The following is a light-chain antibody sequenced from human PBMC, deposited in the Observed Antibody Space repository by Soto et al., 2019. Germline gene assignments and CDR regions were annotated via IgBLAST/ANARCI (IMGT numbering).Light chain of an antibody. CDR1: QAISNY. V-gene: IGKV1-27*01. J-gene: IGKJ4*01. CDR3: QNYKNAPPLT. Sequence: DIQMTQSPSSLSASIGDRVTITCRASQAISNYLAWFQQRPGGVPKLLIYAASTLRSGVPSRFSGSGSGTDFNLTISSLQPDDVATYYWQNYKNAPPLTFGGGTKVEIK. CDR2: AAS.